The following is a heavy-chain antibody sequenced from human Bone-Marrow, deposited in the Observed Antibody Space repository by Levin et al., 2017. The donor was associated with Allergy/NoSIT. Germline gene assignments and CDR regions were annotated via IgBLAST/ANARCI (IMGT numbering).Heavy chain of an antibody. CDR2: IYSGGST. CDR3: ARGRQQLDEEYFQH. J-gene: IGHJ1*01. Sequence: GGSLRLSRAASGFTVSSNYMSWVRQAPGKGLEWVSVIYSGGSTYYADSVKGRFTISRDNSKNTLYLQMNSLRAEDTAVYYCARGRQQLDEEYFQHWGQGTLVTVSS. CDR1: GFTVSSNY. D-gene: IGHD6-13*01. V-gene: IGHV3-66*02.